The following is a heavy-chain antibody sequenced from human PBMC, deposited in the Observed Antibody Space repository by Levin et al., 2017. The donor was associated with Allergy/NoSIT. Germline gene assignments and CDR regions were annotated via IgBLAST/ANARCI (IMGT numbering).Heavy chain of an antibody. V-gene: IGHV3-30*18. D-gene: IGHD3-10*01. Sequence: GGSLRLSCAVSGFTFSTYAMHWVRQAPGKGLEWVAIISYHGSNKYYADSVRGRFTISRDNSKNTLYLQMYSLRPEDTAVYYCAKDLGVYGSGSYNYMDVWGKGTTVTVSS. CDR1: GFTFSTYA. CDR3: AKDLGVYGSGSYNYMDV. CDR2: ISYHGSNK. J-gene: IGHJ6*03.